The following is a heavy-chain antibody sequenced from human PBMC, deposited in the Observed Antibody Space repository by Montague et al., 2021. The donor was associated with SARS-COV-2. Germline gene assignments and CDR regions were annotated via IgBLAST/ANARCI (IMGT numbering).Heavy chain of an antibody. CDR3: ARWTRVYGLDF. CDR2: IYQSGSA. CDR1: GGSVSSGDYS. J-gene: IGHJ6*02. V-gene: IGHV4-30-2*06. Sequence: TLSLTCVVSGGSVSSGDYSWGWIRQSPGKGLEWIGCIYQSGSAYYNPSLKSRVTISIDTSNNQFSLNLRSVTAADTGVYYCARWTRVYGLDFWGQGTTVTVSS. D-gene: IGHD3/OR15-3a*01.